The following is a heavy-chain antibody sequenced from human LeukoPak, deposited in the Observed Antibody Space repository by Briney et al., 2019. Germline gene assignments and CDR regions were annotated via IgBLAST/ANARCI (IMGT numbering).Heavy chain of an antibody. CDR1: GASISGSGYY. Sequence: SETLSLTCAVSGASISGSGYYLGWIRQPPGKGLEWIGNIYYTGSTYYNASLQSRVTISIDMSKNQFSLRLSSVTAADTAVYYCATSLPLDWYFDLWGRGTLVSVSS. V-gene: IGHV4-39*01. J-gene: IGHJ2*01. CDR2: IYYTGST. D-gene: IGHD5/OR15-5a*01. CDR3: ATSLPLDWYFDL.